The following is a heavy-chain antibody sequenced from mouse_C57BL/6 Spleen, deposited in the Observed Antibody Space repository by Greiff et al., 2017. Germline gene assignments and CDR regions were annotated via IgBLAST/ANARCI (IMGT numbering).Heavy chain of an antibody. CDR2: IRFKSDNYAT. V-gene: IGHV6-3*01. CDR3: AGNYDGGFFDY. J-gene: IGHJ2*01. CDR1: GFTFSNYW. Sequence: EVQLQESGGGLVQPGGSMKLSCVASGFTFSNYWMNWVRQSPEKGLEWVAQIRFKSDNYATHYPESVKGRFTISRDDSTSSVYLQMNNLRAEDTGIYYCAGNYDGGFFDYWGQGTTLTVSS. D-gene: IGHD1-1*02.